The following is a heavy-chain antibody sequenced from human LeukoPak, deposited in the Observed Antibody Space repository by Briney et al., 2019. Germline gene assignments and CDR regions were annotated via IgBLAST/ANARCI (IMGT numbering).Heavy chain of an antibody. V-gene: IGHV1-18*01. J-gene: IGHJ6*02. Sequence: ASVKVSCKASGYTFTSYGISWVRQAPGQGLEWMGWISAYNGNTNYAQKLQGRVTMTTDTSTSTAYMELRSLRSDDTAVYYCASHIVVVTAHYYYYYGMDVWGQGTTVTVSS. CDR2: ISAYNGNT. CDR1: GYTFTSYG. D-gene: IGHD2-21*02. CDR3: ASHIVVVTAHYYYYYGMDV.